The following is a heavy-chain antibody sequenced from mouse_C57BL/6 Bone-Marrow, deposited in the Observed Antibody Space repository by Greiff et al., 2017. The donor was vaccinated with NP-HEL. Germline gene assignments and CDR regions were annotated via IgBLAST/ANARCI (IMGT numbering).Heavy chain of an antibody. CDR3: ARRREGAY. J-gene: IGHJ3*01. Sequence: VQLKESGGDLVKPGGSLKLSCAASGFTFSSYGMSWVRQTPDKRLEWVATISSGGSYTYYPDSVKGRFTISRDNAKNTLYLQMSSLKSEDTAMYYCARRREGAYWGQGTLVTVSA. CDR2: ISSGGSYT. CDR1: GFTFSSYG. V-gene: IGHV5-6*01.